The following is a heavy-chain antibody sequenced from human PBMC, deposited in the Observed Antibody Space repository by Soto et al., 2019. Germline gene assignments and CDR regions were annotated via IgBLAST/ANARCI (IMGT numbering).Heavy chain of an antibody. CDR2: VSGSNGKT. Sequence: PGPSVKVSCKASGYTFINHGISWVRQAPGQGLEWMGWVSGSNGKTKYAQKFQGRVTMTRETSTSTAHMELRNLTSDDTAVYFCARDFYPLAYYFDPWGQGXLVTVPS. CDR3: ARDFYPLAYYFDP. V-gene: IGHV1-18*04. J-gene: IGHJ4*02. CDR1: GYTFINHG.